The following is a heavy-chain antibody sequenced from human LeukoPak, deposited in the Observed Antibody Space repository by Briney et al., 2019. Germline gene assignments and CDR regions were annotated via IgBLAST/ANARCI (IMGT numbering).Heavy chain of an antibody. D-gene: IGHD4-17*01. CDR1: GFTFSSYA. J-gene: IGHJ4*02. CDR2: ISGSGGGT. CDR3: AKDGNYGGNYFDY. V-gene: IGHV3-23*01. Sequence: PGGSLRLSCAASGFTFSSYAMSWVRQAPGKGLEWVSAISGSGGGTYYADSVKGRFTISRDNSKNTLYLQMNSLRAEDTAVYYCAKDGNYGGNYFDYWGQGTLVTVSS.